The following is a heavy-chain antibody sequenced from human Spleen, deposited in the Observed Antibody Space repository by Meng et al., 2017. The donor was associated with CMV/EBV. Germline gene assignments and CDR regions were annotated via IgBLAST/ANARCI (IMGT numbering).Heavy chain of an antibody. V-gene: IGHV1-18*01. CDR2: IIAYNGNT. CDR1: GYTFTTYG. J-gene: IGHJ4*02. D-gene: IGHD6-6*01. Sequence: ASVKVSCKASGYTFTTYGISWVRQAPGQGLEWMGRIIAYNGNTTYAQNLQDRVTMTTDTSTTTAYMEVRNLRSDDTAVYYCARRASLELDYWGQGTLVTVSS. CDR3: ARRASLELDY.